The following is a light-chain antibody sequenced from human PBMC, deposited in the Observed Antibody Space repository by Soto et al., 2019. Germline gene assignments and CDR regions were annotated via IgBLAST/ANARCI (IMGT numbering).Light chain of an antibody. CDR3: HQYNSDST. CDR2: DPS. J-gene: IGKJ2*01. CDR1: QSSSHY. V-gene: IGKV1-5*01. Sequence: DIQMTQSPSSLSASVGDRVTITCRASQSSSHYLAWYQHKPGKAPNLLIYDPSTLEAGIPSRFSGSGSGTKFTLTISRLQPGDFATYYCHQYNSDSTVGQGTKLVIK.